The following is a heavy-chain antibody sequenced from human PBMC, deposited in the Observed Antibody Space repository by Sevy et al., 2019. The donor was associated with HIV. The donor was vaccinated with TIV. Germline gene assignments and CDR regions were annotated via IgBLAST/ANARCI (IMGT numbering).Heavy chain of an antibody. J-gene: IGHJ4*02. CDR2: INGRGGST. D-gene: IGHD6-13*01. CDR3: ARPSPRIAAAASAFYDI. CDR1: GYSFSSYA. Sequence: GGSLRLSCVVSGYSFSSYAISWVRQAPGKGLEWVSTINGRGGSTYDADSVKGRFTISRDNPKNTLFLQMINLRVDDTAIYYCARPSPRIAAAASAFYDIWGQRTLVTVSS. V-gene: IGHV3-23*01.